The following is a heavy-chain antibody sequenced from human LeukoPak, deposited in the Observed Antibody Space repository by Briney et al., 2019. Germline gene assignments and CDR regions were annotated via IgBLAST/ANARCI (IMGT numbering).Heavy chain of an antibody. Sequence: GGSLRLSCAASGFTFSIYWMTWVRQAPGKGLEWVANIKQDGSEKYYVDSVKGRFTISRDNAKNSLYLQMNSLRAEDTAVYYCARGIPYSGSYWGAAPAYHFDYWGQGTLVTVSS. CDR2: IKQDGSEK. CDR1: GFTFSIYW. V-gene: IGHV3-7*01. CDR3: ARGIPYSGSYWGAAPAYHFDY. J-gene: IGHJ4*02. D-gene: IGHD1-26*01.